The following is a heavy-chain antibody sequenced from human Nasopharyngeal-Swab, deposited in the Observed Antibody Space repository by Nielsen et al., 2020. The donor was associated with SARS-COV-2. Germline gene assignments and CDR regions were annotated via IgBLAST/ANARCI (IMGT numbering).Heavy chain of an antibody. D-gene: IGHD1-1*01. CDR1: GFTFSGSA. J-gene: IGHJ6*03. CDR3: ALPQLETPWGYYYMDV. Sequence: GGSLRLSCAASGFTFSGSAMHWVRQASGKGLEWVGRIRSKANSYATAYAASVKGRFTISRDDSKNTAYLQMNSLKTEDTAVYYCALPQLETPWGYYYMDVWGKGTTVTVSS. CDR2: IRSKANSYAT. V-gene: IGHV3-73*01.